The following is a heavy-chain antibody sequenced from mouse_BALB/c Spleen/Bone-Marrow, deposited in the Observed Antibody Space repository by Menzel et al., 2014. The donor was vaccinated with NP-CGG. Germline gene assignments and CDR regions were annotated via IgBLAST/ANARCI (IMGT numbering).Heavy chain of an antibody. J-gene: IGHJ2*01. CDR3: ARGDNSDY. Sequence: DLVKPGASVKLSCKASGYTFTSYRINWIKQGPGQGLEWIGRIAPGSVSTYYNEMFKGKATLTVDTSSSTAYIQLSSLSSEDSAVYFCARGDNSDYWGQGTTLTVSS. CDR2: IAPGSVST. V-gene: IGHV1S41*01. CDR1: GYTFTSYR.